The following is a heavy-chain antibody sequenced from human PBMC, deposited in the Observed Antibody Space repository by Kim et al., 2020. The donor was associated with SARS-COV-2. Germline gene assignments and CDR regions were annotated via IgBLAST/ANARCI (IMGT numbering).Heavy chain of an antibody. CDR2: IYDSGST. V-gene: IGHV4-59*09. CDR3: ARGIDY. Sequence: IYDSGSTNYNPSLKSRVTISVDTSKNQFSLKLSSVTAADTAVYYCARGIDYWGQGTLVTVSS. J-gene: IGHJ4*02.